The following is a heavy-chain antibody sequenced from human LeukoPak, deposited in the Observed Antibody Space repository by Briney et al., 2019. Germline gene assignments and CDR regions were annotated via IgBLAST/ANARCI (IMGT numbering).Heavy chain of an antibody. J-gene: IGHJ5*02. Sequence: GGSLRLSCAASGFTFSSYSMNWVRQAPGKGLEWVSSISSSSSYIYYADSVEGRFTISRDNAKNSLYLQMNSLRAEDTAVYYCARASYSSGWNHWGQGTLVTVSS. CDR3: ARASYSSGWNH. CDR2: ISSSSSYI. CDR1: GFTFSSYS. D-gene: IGHD6-19*01. V-gene: IGHV3-21*01.